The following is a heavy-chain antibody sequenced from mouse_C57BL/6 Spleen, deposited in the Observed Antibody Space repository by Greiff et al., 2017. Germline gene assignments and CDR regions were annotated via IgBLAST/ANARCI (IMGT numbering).Heavy chain of an antibody. CDR2: IYPGSGST. V-gene: IGHV1-55*01. Sequence: QVHVKQPGAELVKPGASVKMSCKASGYTFTSYWITLVKQRPGQGLEWIGDIYPGSGSTNYNEKFKSKATLTVDTSSSTAYMQLSSLTSEDSAVYYCAREYYGSSQYYFDYWGQGTTLTVSS. CDR3: AREYYGSSQYYFDY. CDR1: GYTFTSYW. D-gene: IGHD1-1*01. J-gene: IGHJ2*01.